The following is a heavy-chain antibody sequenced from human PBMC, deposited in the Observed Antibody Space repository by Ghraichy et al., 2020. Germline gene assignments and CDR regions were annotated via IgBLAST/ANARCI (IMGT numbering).Heavy chain of an antibody. Sequence: ASVKVSCKASGYTFTGYYMHWVRQAPGQGLEWMGRINPNSGGTNYAQKFQGRVTMTRDTSISTAYMELSRLRSDDTAVYYCARDYYDFWSRDLGAFDIWGQGTMVTVSS. CDR3: ARDYYDFWSRDLGAFDI. V-gene: IGHV1-2*06. D-gene: IGHD3-3*01. J-gene: IGHJ3*02. CDR2: INPNSGGT. CDR1: GYTFTGYY.